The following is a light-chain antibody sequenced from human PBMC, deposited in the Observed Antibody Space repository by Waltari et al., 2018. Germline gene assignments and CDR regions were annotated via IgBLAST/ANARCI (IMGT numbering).Light chain of an antibody. V-gene: IGLV1-51*02. Sequence: QSVLTQPPSVSAAPGQKVTITCYGSSYNLVNNYVTWYQHLPGTAPKVLIYENNKRPSGIPDRFSGSKSGTSATLGITGLQTGDEADYYCGTWDRSLSVGVFGGGTKLTVL. J-gene: IGLJ3*02. CDR3: GTWDRSLSVGV. CDR2: ENN. CDR1: SYNLVNNY.